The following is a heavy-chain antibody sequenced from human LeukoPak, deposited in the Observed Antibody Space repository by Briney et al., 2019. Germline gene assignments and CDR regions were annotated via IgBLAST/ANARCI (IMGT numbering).Heavy chain of an antibody. V-gene: IGHV3-33*01. CDR2: IWYDGSNK. D-gene: IGHD3-22*01. CDR3: ARDPEQWLSYTYYFDY. CDR1: GFTFSSYG. J-gene: IGHJ4*02. Sequence: PGRSLRLSCAASGFTFSSYGMHWVRQAPGKGLEWVAVIWYDGSNKYYADSVKGRFTISRDNSKNTLYLQMNSLGAEDTAVYYCARDPEQWLSYTYYFDYWGQGTLVTVSS.